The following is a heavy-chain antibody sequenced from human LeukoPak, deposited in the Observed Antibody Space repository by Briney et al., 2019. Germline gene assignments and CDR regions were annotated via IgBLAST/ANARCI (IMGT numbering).Heavy chain of an antibody. V-gene: IGHV1-2*04. Sequence: ASVKVSCKASGYTFTGYYMHWVRQAPGQGLEWMGWINPNSGGTNYAQKFQGWVTMTRDTSISTAYMELSRLRSDDTAVYYCARGTAMDTTAAYWGQGTLVTVSS. J-gene: IGHJ4*02. CDR1: GYTFTGYY. CDR3: ARGTAMDTTAAY. CDR2: INPNSGGT. D-gene: IGHD5-18*01.